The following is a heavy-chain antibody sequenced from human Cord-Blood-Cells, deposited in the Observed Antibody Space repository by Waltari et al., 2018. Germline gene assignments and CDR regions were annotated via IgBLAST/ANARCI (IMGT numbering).Heavy chain of an antibody. D-gene: IGHD3-3*01. CDR2: IKQDGSEK. J-gene: IGHJ6*02. CDR1: GFTFSSYW. Sequence: EVQLVGSGGGLVQPGGSLRLSCAASGFTFSSYWMSWVRQAPGKGLEWVANIKQDGSEKYYVDSVKGRFTISRDNAKNSLYLQMNSLRAEDTAVYYCAATRHYDFWSGHPYYYYGMDVWGQGTTVTVSS. V-gene: IGHV3-7*01. CDR3: AATRHYDFWSGHPYYYYGMDV.